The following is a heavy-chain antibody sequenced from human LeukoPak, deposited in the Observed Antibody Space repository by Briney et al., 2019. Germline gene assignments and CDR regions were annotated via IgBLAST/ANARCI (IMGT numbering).Heavy chain of an antibody. CDR1: GFTFSNYY. CDR3: ARRRCGTGMDV. CDR2: IMQDGSEK. V-gene: IGHV3-7*01. D-gene: IGHD2-15*01. J-gene: IGHJ6*02. Sequence: GGSLRLSCAASGFTFSNYYMGWVRQAPGKGLEWVANIMQDGSEKYYVDSVKGRFTISRDNAKNSVYLQMNSLRAEDTALYYCARRRCGTGMDVWGQGTTVTVSS.